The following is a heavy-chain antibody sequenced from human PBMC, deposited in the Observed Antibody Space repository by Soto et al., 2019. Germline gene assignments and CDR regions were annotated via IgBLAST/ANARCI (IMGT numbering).Heavy chain of an antibody. V-gene: IGHV1-18*04. J-gene: IGHJ6*02. D-gene: IGHD3-16*01. Sequence: QVQLVQSGAEVKKPGASVKVSCKASGYTFTSYGISCVRQAPGQGLEWMGWISAYNGNTNYAQKLQGRVTMTTDTYTSTAYMEVRSLRSDDTAVYYCANRRLPWGRYGMDVWGQGTTVTVSS. CDR3: ANRRLPWGRYGMDV. CDR1: GYTFTSYG. CDR2: ISAYNGNT.